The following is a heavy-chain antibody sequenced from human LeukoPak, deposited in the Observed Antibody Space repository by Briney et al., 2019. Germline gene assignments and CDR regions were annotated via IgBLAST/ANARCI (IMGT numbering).Heavy chain of an antibody. CDR2: ISTYNGNT. CDR1: GYTFSTYG. V-gene: IGHV1-18*01. J-gene: IGHJ4*02. D-gene: IGHD2-15*01. Sequence: ASVKVSCKASGYTFSTYGISWVRQAPGQGLEWVGWISTYNGNTNYAQTLQDRVTMTTDTATRTTYMELSSLRSDDTAVYYCARAGDCSGGDCYMPSDYWGQGTLVTVSS. CDR3: ARAGDCSGGDCYMPSDY.